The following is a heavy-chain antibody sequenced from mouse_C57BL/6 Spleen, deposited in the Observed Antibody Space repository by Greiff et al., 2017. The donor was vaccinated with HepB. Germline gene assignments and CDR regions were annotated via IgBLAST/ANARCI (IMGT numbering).Heavy chain of an antibody. CDR1: GYAFSSSW. CDR2: IYPGDGDT. V-gene: IGHV1-82*01. J-gene: IGHJ3*01. CDR3: ARSRPGDAWFAY. Sequence: QVQLQQSGPELVKPGASVKISCKASGYAFSSSWMNWVKQRPGKGLEWIGRIYPGDGDTNYNGKFKGKATLTADKSSSTAYMQLSSLTSEDSAVYFCARSRPGDAWFAYWGQGTLVTVSA.